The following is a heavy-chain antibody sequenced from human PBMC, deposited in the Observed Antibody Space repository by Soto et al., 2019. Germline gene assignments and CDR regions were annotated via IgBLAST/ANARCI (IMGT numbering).Heavy chain of an antibody. CDR3: AKYCYQSSRSRGAYDV. Sequence: EVQLLESGGGLVQPGGSLRLSCAASGFTFSSYAMNWVRQAPGQGLEWVSTIGGSDGITFYADSVKGRFTISRDNSQNTLYLQMNSLRVEDTAVYYCAKYCYQSSRSRGAYDVWGQGTMVTVSP. D-gene: IGHD3-22*01. CDR2: IGGSDGIT. V-gene: IGHV3-23*01. CDR1: GFTFSSYA. J-gene: IGHJ3*01.